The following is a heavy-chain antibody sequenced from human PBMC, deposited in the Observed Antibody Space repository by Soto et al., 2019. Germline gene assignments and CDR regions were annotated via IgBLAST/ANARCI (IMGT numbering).Heavy chain of an antibody. Sequence: ASVKVSCKASGYTFTSYAMHWVRQAPGQRLEWMGWINAGNGNTKSSQKFQGRVTMTRDSSISTVYMELSSLRSEDTAVYYCARVAGSPDYWGQGTLVTVSS. CDR3: ARVAGSPDY. V-gene: IGHV1-3*01. J-gene: IGHJ4*02. CDR1: GYTFTSYA. D-gene: IGHD1-26*01. CDR2: INAGNGNT.